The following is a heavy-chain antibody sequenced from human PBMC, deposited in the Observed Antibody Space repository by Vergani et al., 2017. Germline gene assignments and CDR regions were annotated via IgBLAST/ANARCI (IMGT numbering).Heavy chain of an antibody. CDR3: ATQYRMAGAWFDP. Sequence: QVQLVQSGAEVKKPGSSVKVSCKASGGTFSSYAISWVRQAPGQGLEWMGRITPILGTANYAQKFQGRVTITADESTSTAYMELSSLRSEATAVYYCATQYRMAGAWFDPWGQGTLVTVSS. V-gene: IGHV1-69*11. CDR2: ITPILGTA. J-gene: IGHJ5*02. CDR1: GGTFSSYA. D-gene: IGHD2-2*02.